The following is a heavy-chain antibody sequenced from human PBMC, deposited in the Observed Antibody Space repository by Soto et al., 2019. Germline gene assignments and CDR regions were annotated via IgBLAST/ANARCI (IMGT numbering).Heavy chain of an antibody. J-gene: IGHJ6*02. V-gene: IGHV3-73*02. CDR3: ARGQGAGMGDYFYHGMDV. Sequence: EVQLVESGGGLVQPGGSLKLSCAASGFIFSGAAIHWVRQASGNGLEWVGRIRSSANNVATSSAASLKGWSTFSRGDSKNTAYLRTNPLKPEDPAVYYCARGQGAGMGDYFYHGMDVWGQGTTVTGPS. CDR2: IRSSANNVAT. D-gene: IGHD6-19*01. CDR1: GFIFSGAA.